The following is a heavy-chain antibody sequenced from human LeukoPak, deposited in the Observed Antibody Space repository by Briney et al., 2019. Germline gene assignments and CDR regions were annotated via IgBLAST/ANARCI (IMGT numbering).Heavy chain of an antibody. Sequence: GGSLRLSCAASRFSFSGYWMHWVRQAPGKGLVWVSLINTDGSRTTYADSVKGRFTISRDNGKNTLYLQMNSLRAEDTAVYYCVRESGYTYGAWGQGTLVTVPS. D-gene: IGHD6-13*01. V-gene: IGHV3-74*01. CDR2: INTDGSRT. J-gene: IGHJ4*02. CDR3: VRESGYTYGA. CDR1: RFSFSGYW.